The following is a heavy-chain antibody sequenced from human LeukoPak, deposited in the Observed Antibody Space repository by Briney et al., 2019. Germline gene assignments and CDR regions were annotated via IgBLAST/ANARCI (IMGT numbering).Heavy chain of an antibody. J-gene: IGHJ5*02. D-gene: IGHD4-17*01. Sequence: SQTLSLTCTVSGGSISSGGYYWSWIRHHPGEGLEWIGYIYYSGSTYYNPSRKSRVTISVDTSKNQFSLKLSSVTAADTAVYYCARDSTVTTGDRYWFDPWGQGTLVTVSS. CDR3: ARDSTVTTGDRYWFDP. CDR1: GGSISSGGYY. V-gene: IGHV4-31*03. CDR2: IYYSGST.